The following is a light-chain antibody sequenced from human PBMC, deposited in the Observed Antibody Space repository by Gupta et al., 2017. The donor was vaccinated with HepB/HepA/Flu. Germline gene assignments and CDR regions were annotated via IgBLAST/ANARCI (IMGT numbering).Light chain of an antibody. CDR3: SSYTSSSTLVV. CDR2: DVN. Sequence: QSALTQPASVSGSPGQSITISCTGTSSDVGGYNYVSWYQQHPGKAPKLMIYDVNNRPSGVSNRFSGSNFGNTASLTISGLQAEDEADYYCSSYTSSSTLVVFGGGTKLTVL. V-gene: IGLV2-14*03. J-gene: IGLJ2*01. CDR1: SSDVGGYNY.